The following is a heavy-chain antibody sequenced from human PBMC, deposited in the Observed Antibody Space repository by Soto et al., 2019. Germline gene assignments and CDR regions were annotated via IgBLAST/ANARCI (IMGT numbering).Heavy chain of an antibody. V-gene: IGHV1-69*13. CDR2: IIPIFGTA. CDR1: GGTFSSYA. CDR3: ARDPYDCCNSGGSDAFYI. J-gene: IGHJ3*02. D-gene: IGHD4-4*01. Sequence: SVKVSCKASGGTFSSYAISWVRQAPGQGLEWMGGIIPIFGTANYAQKFQGRVTITADESTSTAYMELSSLRSEDTAVYYCARDPYDCCNSGGSDAFYIWGKGTMVTVAS.